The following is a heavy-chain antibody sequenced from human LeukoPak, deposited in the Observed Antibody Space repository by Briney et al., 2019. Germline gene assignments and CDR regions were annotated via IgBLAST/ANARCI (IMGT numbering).Heavy chain of an antibody. CDR3: ARAPKPGYYYSFTGDY. CDR1: GYTFTSYY. V-gene: IGHV1-46*04. D-gene: IGHD3-22*01. Sequence: ASVKVSCKASGYTFTSYYMHWVRQAPGQGLEWMGIINPSGGTTSYAQKLQGRVTLTWDTSTSTVYMELSSLRSEDTAVYYCARAPKPGYYYSFTGDYWGQGTLVTVSS. CDR2: INPSGGTT. J-gene: IGHJ4*02.